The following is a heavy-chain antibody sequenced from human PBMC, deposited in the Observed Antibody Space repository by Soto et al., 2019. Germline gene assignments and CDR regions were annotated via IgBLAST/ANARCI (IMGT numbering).Heavy chain of an antibody. CDR3: AKNVRLTMVRGVIIEDYGMDV. V-gene: IGHV3-23*01. J-gene: IGHJ6*02. CDR1: GFTFSSYA. D-gene: IGHD3-10*01. Sequence: GGSLRLSCAASGFTFSSYAMSWVRPAPGKGLEWVSAISGSGGSTYYADSVKGRFTISRDNSKNTLYLQMNSLRAEDTAVYYCAKNVRLTMVRGVIIEDYGMDVWGQGTTVTVSS. CDR2: ISGSGGST.